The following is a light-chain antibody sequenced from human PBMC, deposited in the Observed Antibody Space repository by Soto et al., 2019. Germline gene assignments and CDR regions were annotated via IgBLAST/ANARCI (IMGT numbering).Light chain of an antibody. J-gene: IGKJ1*01. Sequence: EIVLTQSPGTLSLSPGERATLSCRASQSVNRNYLAWYQQKPGQAPRLLIYGASSRATGIPDRFSGSGSGTDFTLTISRLEPEDFAVYYCQQYGSSPPRTVGQGTKVEIK. CDR2: GAS. CDR1: QSVNRNY. V-gene: IGKV3-20*01. CDR3: QQYGSSPPRT.